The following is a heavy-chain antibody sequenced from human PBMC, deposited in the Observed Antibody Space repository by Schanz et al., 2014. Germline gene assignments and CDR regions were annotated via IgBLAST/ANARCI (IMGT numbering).Heavy chain of an antibody. CDR3: TRSYYDFSWGSYRFRAFDM. V-gene: IGHV3-11*06. D-gene: IGHD3-16*02. CDR2: TNGDGTNA. J-gene: IGHJ3*02. Sequence: QVQLVESGGGVVQPGGSLRLSCAASGFTLSDYYMSWIRQAPGKGLEWVSCTNGDGTNAKYADSVKGRFTISRDNAKKTLSLQMISLRAEDTAIYFCTRSYYDFSWGSYRFRAFDMWGQGTTVIVSS. CDR1: GFTLSDYY.